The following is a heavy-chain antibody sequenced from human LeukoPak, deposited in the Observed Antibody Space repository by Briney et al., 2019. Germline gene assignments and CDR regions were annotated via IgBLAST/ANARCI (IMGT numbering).Heavy chain of an antibody. CDR2: IYYSGST. Sequence: SETLSLTCTVSGGSISSYYWSWIRQPPGKGLEWIGYIYYSGSTNYNPSLKSRVTISVDTSKNQFSLKLSSVTAADTAVYYCARSHKGVAAADDWGQGTLVTVSS. V-gene: IGHV4-59*12. CDR1: GGSISSYY. J-gene: IGHJ4*02. CDR3: ARSHKGVAAADD. D-gene: IGHD6-13*01.